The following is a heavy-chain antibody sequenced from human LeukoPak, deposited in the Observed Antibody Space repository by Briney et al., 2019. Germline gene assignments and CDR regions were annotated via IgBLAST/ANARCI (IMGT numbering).Heavy chain of an antibody. CDR1: GFTFSDYY. V-gene: IGHV3-11*04. CDR2: ISSSGSTI. CDR3: ARDAVLRYFDWLVPWSDP. J-gene: IGHJ5*02. Sequence: PGGSLRLSCAASGFTFSDYYMSWIRQAPGKGLEWVSYISSSGSTIYYADSVKGRFTISRDNAKNSLYLQMNSLRAEDTAVYYCARDAVLRYFDWLVPWSDPWGQGTLVTVSS. D-gene: IGHD3-9*01.